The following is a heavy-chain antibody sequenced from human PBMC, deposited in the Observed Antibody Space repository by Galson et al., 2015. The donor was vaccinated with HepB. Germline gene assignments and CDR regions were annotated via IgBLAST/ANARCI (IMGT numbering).Heavy chain of an antibody. D-gene: IGHD2-2*01. Sequence: QSGAEVKKPGESLKISCKGSGYSFASYWIGWVRQMPGKGLEWMGIIYPGDSDTRYSPSFQGQVTISADKSISTAYLQWSSLKASDTAMYYCARRIYCSSTSCSVFDYWGQGTLVTVSS. CDR3: ARRIYCSSTSCSVFDY. CDR2: IYPGDSDT. CDR1: GYSFASYW. J-gene: IGHJ4*02. V-gene: IGHV5-51*03.